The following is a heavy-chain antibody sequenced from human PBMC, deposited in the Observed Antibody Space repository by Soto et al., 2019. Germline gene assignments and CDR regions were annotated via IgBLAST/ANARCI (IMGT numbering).Heavy chain of an antibody. CDR2: IYHSGST. CDR1: GGSISSGGYS. D-gene: IGHD3-22*01. Sequence: PSETLSLTCAVSGGSISSGGYSWSWIRQPPGKGLEWIGYIYHSGSTYYNPSLKSRVTISVDTSKNQFSLKLSSVTAADTAVYYCARQVPKTYYDSSGYYHDYWGQGTLVTVS. V-gene: IGHV4-30-2*03. CDR3: ARQVPKTYYDSSGYYHDY. J-gene: IGHJ4*02.